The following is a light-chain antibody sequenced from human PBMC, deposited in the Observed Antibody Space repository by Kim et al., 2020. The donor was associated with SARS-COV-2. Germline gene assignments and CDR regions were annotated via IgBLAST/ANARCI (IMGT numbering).Light chain of an antibody. Sequence: APGASAPPACWATQGLNSRYFDWYQQKPGQAPRLLIYAASGRATGVPDRFSGSGSGTDFTLSISSLQPEDFAVYYCQQYGSSPWTFGQGTKVEIK. CDR3: QQYGSSPWT. CDR1: QGLNSRY. CDR2: AAS. V-gene: IGKV3-20*01. J-gene: IGKJ1*01.